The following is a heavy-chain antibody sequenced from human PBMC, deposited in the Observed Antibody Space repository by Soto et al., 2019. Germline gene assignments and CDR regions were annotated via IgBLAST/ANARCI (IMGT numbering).Heavy chain of an antibody. J-gene: IGHJ5*02. CDR1: GYTFTRYS. CDR3: ARGDSTGSPTGWFDP. D-gene: IGHD6-19*01. Sequence: QVQLVQSGAEVKKPGASVQVSCKASGYTFTRYSINWVRQAPGQGLEWVGWIRNYNGDTKYAEKFQGRVTLTTDTSTTTTYMDLRSLTSDDTAVYFCARGDSTGSPTGWFDPWGQGTLVTVSS. V-gene: IGHV1-18*04. CDR2: IRNYNGDT.